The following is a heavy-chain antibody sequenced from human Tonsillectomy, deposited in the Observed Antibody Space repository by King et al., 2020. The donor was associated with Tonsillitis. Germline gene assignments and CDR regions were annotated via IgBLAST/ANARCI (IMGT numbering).Heavy chain of an antibody. J-gene: IGHJ4*02. CDR3: AKRGNYYDSSAYYYLDY. D-gene: IGHD3-22*01. CDR2: ISNDGNNK. V-gene: IGHV3-30*18. CDR1: GFTLSSYG. Sequence: QLVQSGGGVVQPGRSLRLSCAASGFTLSSYGMHWVRQAPGKGLEWVAFISNDGNNKNYADSVKGRFTISRDNSKNTLYLQMNSLRAEDTAVYYCAKRGNYYDSSAYYYLDYWGQGTQVTVSS.